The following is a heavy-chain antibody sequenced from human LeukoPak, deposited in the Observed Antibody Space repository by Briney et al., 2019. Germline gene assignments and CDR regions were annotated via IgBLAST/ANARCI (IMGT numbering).Heavy chain of an antibody. CDR3: ARVRLQPRTLLDDAFDI. V-gene: IGHV3-48*03. CDR2: ISRSATAI. Sequence: PGGSLRLSCAASGFTFSSYEMNWVRQAPGKGLEWVSSISRSATAIYYADSVKGRFTISRDNAKNSLYLQMSSLRAEDTAVYYCARVRLQPRTLLDDAFDIWGQGTMVTVSS. D-gene: IGHD1-14*01. J-gene: IGHJ3*02. CDR1: GFTFSSYE.